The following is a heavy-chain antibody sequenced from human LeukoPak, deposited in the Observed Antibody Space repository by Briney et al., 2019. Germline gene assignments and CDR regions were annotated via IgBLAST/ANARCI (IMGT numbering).Heavy chain of an antibody. J-gene: IGHJ4*02. V-gene: IGHV3-21*01. D-gene: IGHD3-10*01. CDR2: ISSSSSYI. CDR1: GFTFSSYS. CDR3: AREFYYGSGSYGFDY. Sequence: GGSLRLSCAATGFTFSSYSMNWVRQAPGKGLEWVSSISSSSSYIYYADSVKGRFTISRDNAKNSLYLQMNSLRAEDTAVYYCAREFYYGSGSYGFDYWGQGTLVTVSS.